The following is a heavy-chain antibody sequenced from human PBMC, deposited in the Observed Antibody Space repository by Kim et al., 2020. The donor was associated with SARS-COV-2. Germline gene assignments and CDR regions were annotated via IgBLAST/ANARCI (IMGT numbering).Heavy chain of an antibody. D-gene: IGHD6-13*01. CDR3: ARANRKQFDY. V-gene: IGHV3-48*02. CDR2: TI. Sequence: TIYYADSEKGRFTISRDNAKNSLYLQMNSLRDEDTAVYYCARANRKQFDYWGQGTLVTVSS. J-gene: IGHJ4*02.